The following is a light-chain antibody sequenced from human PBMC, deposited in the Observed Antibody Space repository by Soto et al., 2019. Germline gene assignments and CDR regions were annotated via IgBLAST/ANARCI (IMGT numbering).Light chain of an antibody. V-gene: IGLV2-14*03. CDR2: DVS. CDR3: SSYRSSGTRVV. J-gene: IGLJ2*01. CDR1: SSDVGGYNY. Sequence: QSALTQPASVSGSPGQSITISCTGTSSDVGGYNYVSWYQHHPGKAPKLMIYDVSNRPSGVSNRFSASKSDNTASLTISGLQAEDEADYYCSSYRSSGTRVVFVGGTKLTVL.